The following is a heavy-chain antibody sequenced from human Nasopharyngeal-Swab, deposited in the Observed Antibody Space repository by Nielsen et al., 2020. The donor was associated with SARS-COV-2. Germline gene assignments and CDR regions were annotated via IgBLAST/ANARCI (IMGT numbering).Heavy chain of an antibody. CDR3: ARNLNYDFRFDY. Sequence: SCTVSGGSISSSSYYWGWIRQPPGKGLEWIGSIYYSGSTYYNPSLKSRVTISVDTSKNQFSLKLSSVTAADTAVYYCARNLNYDFRFDYWGQGTLVTVSS. D-gene: IGHD3-3*01. CDR1: GGSISSSSYY. V-gene: IGHV4-39*01. CDR2: IYYSGST. J-gene: IGHJ4*02.